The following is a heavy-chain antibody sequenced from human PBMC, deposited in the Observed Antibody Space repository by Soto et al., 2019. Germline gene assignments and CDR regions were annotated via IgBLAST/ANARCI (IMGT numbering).Heavy chain of an antibody. Sequence: APVKGSCKVFGYTPPEISMHWVRQAPGKGLEWMGGFDPEDGETIYAQKFQGRVTMTEDTSTDTAYMELSSLRSEDTAVYYCATDRPLASSWYSWGQGTLVTVSS. V-gene: IGHV1-24*01. J-gene: IGHJ4*02. D-gene: IGHD6-13*01. CDR3: ATDRPLASSWYS. CDR1: GYTPPEIS. CDR2: FDPEDGET.